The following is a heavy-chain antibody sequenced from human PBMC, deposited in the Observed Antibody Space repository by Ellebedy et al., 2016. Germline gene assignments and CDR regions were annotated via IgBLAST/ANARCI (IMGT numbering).Heavy chain of an antibody. D-gene: IGHD3-3*01. CDR2: ISGGGSST. V-gene: IGHV3-23*01. CDR1: GFTFSRNA. CDR3: AKVLEWFSGDYTDSGGYYGMDV. J-gene: IGHJ6*02. Sequence: GGSLRLSXAASGFTFSRNAMSWVRQAPGKGLEWVSAISGGGSSTYYAESVKGRFIISRDNSKNTVHLQMNSLRAEDTARYYCAKVLEWFSGDYTDSGGYYGMDVWGQGTTVNVS.